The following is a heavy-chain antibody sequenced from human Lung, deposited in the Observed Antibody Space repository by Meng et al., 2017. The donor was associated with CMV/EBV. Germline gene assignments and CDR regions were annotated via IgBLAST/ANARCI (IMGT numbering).Heavy chain of an antibody. V-gene: IGHV1-24*01. CDR3: VTDNLCSGGDCSVGY. Sequence: ASVKVSXKASGYSLIELSMQWVRQAPGKGLEWMGGFDPEDGETIYAQQFQGRVTLTEDTSTNTAYMELRSLKSADTAVYYCVTDNLCSGGDCSVGYWGQGVLVTVSS. J-gene: IGHJ4*02. CDR2: FDPEDGET. CDR1: GYSLIELS. D-gene: IGHD2-21*02.